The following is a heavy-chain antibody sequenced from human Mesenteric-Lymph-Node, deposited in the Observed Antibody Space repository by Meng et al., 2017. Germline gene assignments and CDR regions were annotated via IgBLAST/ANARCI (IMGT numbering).Heavy chain of an antibody. V-gene: IGHV4-30-4*01. CDR2: IYYSGST. Sequence: VQLQGSGPGLVKPSQTLSLTCSVSGGSISSGDSYWSWIRQPPGKGLEWIGYIYYSGSTYYNPSLRSRITISVDTSKNQFSLQLNSVTPEDTAVYYCARVAVGISSFDYWGQGTLVTASS. CDR1: GGSISSGDSY. D-gene: IGHD1-26*01. J-gene: IGHJ4*02. CDR3: ARVAVGISSFDY.